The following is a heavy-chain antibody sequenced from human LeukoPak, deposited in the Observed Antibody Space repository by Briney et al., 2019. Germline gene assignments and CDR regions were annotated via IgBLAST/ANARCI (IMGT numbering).Heavy chain of an antibody. D-gene: IGHD2-21*02. CDR2: ISYSGNT. CDR1: GDSISSAGYS. V-gene: IGHV4-31*03. CDR3: ARDVLVTPSPDAFDI. J-gene: IGHJ3*02. Sequence: PSQTLSLTCTVSGDSISSAGYSWTWIRQPPGKGLQWIGYISYSGNTYYSPSLKSRVSISLDASKNQFSLKLTSVTAADTATYFCARDVLVTPSPDAFDIWGQGTMVTVSS.